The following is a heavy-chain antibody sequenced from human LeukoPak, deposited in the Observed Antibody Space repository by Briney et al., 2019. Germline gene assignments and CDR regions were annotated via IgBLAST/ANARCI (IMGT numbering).Heavy chain of an antibody. CDR2: INWNGGST. CDR3: ARGKVLGYCSGGSCHDAFDI. CDR1: GFTFDDYG. D-gene: IGHD2-15*01. Sequence: GGSLRLSCAAPGFTFDDYGMSWVRQAPGKGLEWVSGINWNGGSTGYADSVKGRFTISRDNAKNSLYLQMNSLRAEDTALYHCARGKVLGYCSGGSCHDAFDIWGQGTMVTVSS. V-gene: IGHV3-20*01. J-gene: IGHJ3*02.